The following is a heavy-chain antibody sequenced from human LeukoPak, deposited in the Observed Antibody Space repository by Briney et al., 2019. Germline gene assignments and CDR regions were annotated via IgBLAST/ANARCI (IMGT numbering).Heavy chain of an antibody. D-gene: IGHD1-26*01. Sequence: ASVTVSCKASGGTFSSYAISWVRQAPGQGLEWMGGIIPIFGTANYAQKFQGRVTITADESTSTAYMELSSLRSEDTAVYYCARDLWEVGATIDYYYYMDVWGKGTTVTVSS. CDR3: ARDLWEVGATIDYYYYMDV. CDR2: IIPIFGTA. V-gene: IGHV1-69*13. J-gene: IGHJ6*03. CDR1: GGTFSSYA.